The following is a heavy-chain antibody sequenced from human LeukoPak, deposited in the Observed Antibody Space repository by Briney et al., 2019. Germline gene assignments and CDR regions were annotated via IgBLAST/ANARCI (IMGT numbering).Heavy chain of an antibody. J-gene: IGHJ4*02. CDR3: AKLPDKWFGDRSVY. V-gene: IGHV3-23*01. D-gene: IGHD3-10*01. CDR1: GFTFSSYA. Sequence: GGSLRLSCAASGFTFSSYAMSWVRQAPGKGLEWVSAISGSGGSTYYADSVKGRFTISRDNSKNTLYLQMNSLRAEDTAVYYCAKLPDKWFGDRSVYWGQGTLVTVSP. CDR2: ISGSGGST.